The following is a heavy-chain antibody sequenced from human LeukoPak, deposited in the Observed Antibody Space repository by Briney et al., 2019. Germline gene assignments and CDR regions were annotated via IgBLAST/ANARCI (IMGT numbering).Heavy chain of an antibody. Sequence: SQTMSLTCAVSGDSISSGGYSWSWIRQPPGKGLEWIGYIYQSGSTYYNPSLRSRVTISVDRSNNQFSLKLSSVTAADTAVYYCARGRNNWFDPWGQETLVTVSS. CDR3: ARGRNNWFDP. V-gene: IGHV4-30-2*01. CDR2: IYQSGST. J-gene: IGHJ5*02. CDR1: GDSISSGGYS.